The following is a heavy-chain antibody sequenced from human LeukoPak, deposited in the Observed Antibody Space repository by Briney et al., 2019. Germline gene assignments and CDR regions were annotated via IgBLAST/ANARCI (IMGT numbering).Heavy chain of an antibody. CDR3: AKNYDSSGYYIPSPLLDY. J-gene: IGHJ4*02. CDR2: IRYDGSNK. D-gene: IGHD3-22*01. CDR1: GFTFSSYG. V-gene: IGHV3-30*02. Sequence: GGSLRLSCAASGFTFSSYGLHWVRQAPGKGLEWVAFIRYDGSNKYYADSVKGRFTISRDNSKNTLYLQMNSLGAEDTAVYYCAKNYDSSGYYIPSPLLDYWGQGTLVTVSS.